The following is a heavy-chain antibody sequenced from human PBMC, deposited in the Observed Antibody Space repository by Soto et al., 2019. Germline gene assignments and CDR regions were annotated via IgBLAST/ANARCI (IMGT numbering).Heavy chain of an antibody. CDR2: LSDSGDSI. CDR3: AKVSSSSYAVFFDL. D-gene: IGHD6-6*01. J-gene: IGHJ4*02. V-gene: IGHV3-23*01. CDR1: GFTFSSHA. Sequence: PGGSLRLSCTASGFTFSSHAMTWVRQAPGKGLEWVSGLSDSGDSIYYADSVKGRFTIYRDNSMNTLYLQMNTLRVEDTAVYYCAKVSSSSYAVFFDLWRQGILVTV.